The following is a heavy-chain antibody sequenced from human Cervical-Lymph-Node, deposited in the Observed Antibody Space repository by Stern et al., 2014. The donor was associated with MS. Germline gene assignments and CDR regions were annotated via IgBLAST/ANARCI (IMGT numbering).Heavy chain of an antibody. V-gene: IGHV1-2*04. CDR2: INPNSGGT. Sequence: VQLVESGAEVKKPGASVKVSCKASGYTFSGYYMHWVRQAPGQGLEWMGWINPNSGGTNYAQKFQGWVTMTRDTSISTAYMELSRLRSDDTAVYYCARGTMIVVNYGMDVWGQGTTVTVSS. CDR3: ARGTMIVVNYGMDV. CDR1: GYTFSGYY. D-gene: IGHD3-22*01. J-gene: IGHJ6*02.